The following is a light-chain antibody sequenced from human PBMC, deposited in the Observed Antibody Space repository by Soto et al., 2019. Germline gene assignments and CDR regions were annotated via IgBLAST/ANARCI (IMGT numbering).Light chain of an antibody. CDR2: GAS. CDR1: QSVSSTW. V-gene: IGKV3-20*01. CDR3: QQYGASRYT. Sequence: ETVLTQSPGTLSLSPGERVTLSCRASQSVSSTWLAWYQQKPGQPPRLLIYGASSRASGIPDRFSGRGSGTDFTLTISRLEPEDFAVYYCQQYGASRYTFGQGTKLEIK. J-gene: IGKJ2*01.